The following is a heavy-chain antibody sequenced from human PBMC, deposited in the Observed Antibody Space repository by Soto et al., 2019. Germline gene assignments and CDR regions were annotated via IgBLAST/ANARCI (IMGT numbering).Heavy chain of an antibody. CDR3: ARDLSGSYFDY. D-gene: IGHD3-10*01. V-gene: IGHV1-69*12. CDR2: IIPIFGTE. Sequence: QVQLVQSGAEVKKPGSSMKVSCKASGSTFSSYAISWVRQAPGQGLERMGGIIPIFGTENYAQKFQGRVTITADESTSTAYMELSSLRSEDTAVYYCARDLSGSYFDYWGQGTLVTVSS. J-gene: IGHJ4*02. CDR1: GSTFSSYA.